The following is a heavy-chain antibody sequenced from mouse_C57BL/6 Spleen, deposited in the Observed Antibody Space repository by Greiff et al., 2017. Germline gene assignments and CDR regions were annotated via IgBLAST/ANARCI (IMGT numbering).Heavy chain of an antibody. V-gene: IGHV5-17*01. CDR3: ARLHYYGSSQTMDY. Sequence: EVQVVESGGGLVKPGGSLKLSCAASGFTFSDYGMHWVRQAPEKGLEWVAYISSGSSTIYYADTVKGRFTISIDNAKNTLFLQMTSLRSEDTAMYYCARLHYYGSSQTMDYWGQGTSVTVSS. CDR2: ISSGSSTI. CDR1: GFTFSDYG. D-gene: IGHD1-1*01. J-gene: IGHJ4*01.